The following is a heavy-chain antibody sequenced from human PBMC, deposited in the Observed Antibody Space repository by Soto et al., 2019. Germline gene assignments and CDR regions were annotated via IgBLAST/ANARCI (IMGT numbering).Heavy chain of an antibody. Sequence: SQTLSLTCALSGDSVSSNSAGWNWIRQSPSRGLEWLGRTFYRSRWYNEYAVSVKGRITVSPDTSTNQISLQLSSVTPEDTAVYFCTRDIDFGYWGRGTQVTVSS. CDR1: GDSVSSNSAG. CDR2: TFYRSRWYN. CDR3: TRDIDFGY. V-gene: IGHV6-1*01. D-gene: IGHD3-3*01. J-gene: IGHJ4*02.